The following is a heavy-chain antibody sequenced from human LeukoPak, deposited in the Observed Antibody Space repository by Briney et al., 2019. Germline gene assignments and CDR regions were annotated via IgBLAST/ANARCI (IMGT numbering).Heavy chain of an antibody. D-gene: IGHD2-21*01. CDR3: ARNLCGGDCYSADYYYMDV. CDR2: IYYSGST. J-gene: IGHJ6*03. CDR1: GGSISSYY. V-gene: IGHV4-59*01. Sequence: PSETLSLTCTVSGGSISSYYWSWIRQPPGKGLEWIGNIYYSGSTNSTPSLKSRVTISVDTSKNQFSLKLSSVTAADTAVYYCARNLCGGDCYSADYYYMDVWGKGTTVTVSS.